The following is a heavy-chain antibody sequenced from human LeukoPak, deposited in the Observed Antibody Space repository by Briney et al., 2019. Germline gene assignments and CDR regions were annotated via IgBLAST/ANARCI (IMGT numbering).Heavy chain of an antibody. D-gene: IGHD5-12*01. CDR1: GDSISTYY. CDR2: IYTSGST. CDR3: ARDMVGARGYSGYDYYYYYYMDV. Sequence: SETLSLTCTVSGDSISTYYWSWIRQPAGKGLEWIGRIYTSGSTNYNPSLKSRVTMSVDTSKNQFSLKLSSVTVADTAVYYCARDMVGARGYSGYDYYYYYYMDVWGKGTTVTISS. V-gene: IGHV4-4*07. J-gene: IGHJ6*03.